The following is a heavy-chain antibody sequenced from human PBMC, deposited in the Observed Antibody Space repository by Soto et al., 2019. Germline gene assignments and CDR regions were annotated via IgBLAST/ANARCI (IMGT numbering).Heavy chain of an antibody. CDR1: GFTSTNCA. Sequence: QVQLVESGGGVVQPGRSLRLSCAASGFTSTNCAMHWVRQAPGKGLEWVAVVGSDGMHKYYGDFVKGRFTISRDTSENTVYLQMDRLTSEDTAVYYCARDVIVDAPDYFHYWGRGTLVTVSS. CDR2: VGSDGMHK. V-gene: IGHV3-30*01. D-gene: IGHD1-26*01. CDR3: ARDVIVDAPDYFHY. J-gene: IGHJ4*02.